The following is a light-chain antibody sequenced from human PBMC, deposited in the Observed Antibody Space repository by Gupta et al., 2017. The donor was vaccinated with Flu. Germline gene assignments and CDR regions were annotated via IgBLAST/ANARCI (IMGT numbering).Light chain of an antibody. J-gene: IGKJ3*01. CDR1: HALSSNY. CDR2: YAS. Sequence: EILLTPSPGTLSLSPGERATLSCRASHALSSNYLACYQHRPGQATRLLIEYASTKATGIPERISSRGSGAYLLITSRRLAAEDWAEYYRQESDSAQVTFGAGTKVDVK. CDR3: QESDSAQVT. V-gene: IGKV3-20*01.